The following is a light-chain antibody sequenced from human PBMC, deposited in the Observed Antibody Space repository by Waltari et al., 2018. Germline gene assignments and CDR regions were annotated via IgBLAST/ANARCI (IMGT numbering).Light chain of an antibody. Sequence: QSVLTQPPSTSGTPGQRVTNSCSGSSSNIGSNNVNRYQQLPGTAPKLLIYTNNQRPSGVPDRFSGSRSGTSASLAISGLQSEDEAGYHCAAWDDSLNGVVFGGGTKVTVL. CDR1: SSNIGSNN. J-gene: IGLJ2*01. V-gene: IGLV1-44*01. CDR2: TNN. CDR3: AAWDDSLNGVV.